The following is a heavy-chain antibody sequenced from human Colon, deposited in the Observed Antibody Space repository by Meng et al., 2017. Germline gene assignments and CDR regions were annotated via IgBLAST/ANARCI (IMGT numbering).Heavy chain of an antibody. CDR3: ARDSGYDKNWFDP. CDR1: GGSVISNSYY. Sequence: VQRQESGPGLVRPSEALSRTCTGSGGSVISNSYYWSWIRQPPGKGLDWIGFIYDSGSTNYNPSLKSRVTISVDTSKNQFSLKVGSVTAADTAVYYCARDSGYDKNWFDPWGQGTLVTVSS. J-gene: IGHJ5*02. CDR2: IYDSGST. V-gene: IGHV4-61*01. D-gene: IGHD5-12*01.